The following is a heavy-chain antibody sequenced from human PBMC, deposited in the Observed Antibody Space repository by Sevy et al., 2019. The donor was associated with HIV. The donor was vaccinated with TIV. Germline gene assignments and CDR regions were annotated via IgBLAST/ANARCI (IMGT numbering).Heavy chain of an antibody. D-gene: IGHD5-12*01. CDR3: AKDRGSGYDSFDDAFDI. J-gene: IGHJ3*02. Sequence: GSLRLSCAASGFTFSSYAMSWVRQAPGKGLEWVSAISGSGGSTYYADSVKGRFTISRDNSKDTLYLQMNSLRAEDKAVYYCAKDRGSGYDSFDDAFDIWGQGTMVTVSS. V-gene: IGHV3-23*01. CDR1: GFTFSSYA. CDR2: ISGSGGST.